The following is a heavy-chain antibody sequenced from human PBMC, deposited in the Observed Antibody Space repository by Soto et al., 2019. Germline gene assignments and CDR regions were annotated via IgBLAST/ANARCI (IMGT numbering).Heavy chain of an antibody. V-gene: IGHV4-34*01. CDR3: ARTYSSSWSPFDY. CDR2: INHSGST. J-gene: IGHJ4*02. D-gene: IGHD6-13*01. Sequence: QVQLQQWGAGLLKPSETLSLTCAVYGGSFSGYYWSWIRQPPGKGLEWIGEINHSGSTNYNPSLKSRVTISRASXENPSSLKLSSVTAADTAVYSCARTYSSSWSPFDYWGQGTLVTVSS. CDR1: GGSFSGYY.